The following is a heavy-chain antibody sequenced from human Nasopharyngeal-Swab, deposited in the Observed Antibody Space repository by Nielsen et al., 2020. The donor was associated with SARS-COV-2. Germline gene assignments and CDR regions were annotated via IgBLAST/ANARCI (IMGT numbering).Heavy chain of an antibody. CDR1: GFTFSSYA. V-gene: IGHV3-30-3*01. J-gene: IGHJ4*02. D-gene: IGHD6-6*01. CDR3: ASARPVFDY. CDR2: ISYDGSNK. Sequence: GGSLRLSCAASGFTFSSYAMHWVRQAPGKGLEWVAVISYDGSNKYYADSVKGRFTISRGNSKNTLYLQMNSLRAEDTAVYYCASARPVFDYWGQGTLVTVSS.